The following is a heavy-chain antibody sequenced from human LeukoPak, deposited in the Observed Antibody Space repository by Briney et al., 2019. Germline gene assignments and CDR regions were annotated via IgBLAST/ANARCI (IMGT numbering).Heavy chain of an antibody. CDR1: GFNFSNYW. D-gene: IGHD3-16*01. CDR3: ARALSHCLDY. Sequence: GGSLTLSCVVSGFNFSNYWMNWLRQAPGKGLEWVTNIKHDGSEKYYVDSVKGRFSISRDNAKKSLYLQMNSLRAEDTAVYYCARALSHCLDYWGQGTLVTVSS. CDR2: IKHDGSEK. V-gene: IGHV3-7*01. J-gene: IGHJ4*02.